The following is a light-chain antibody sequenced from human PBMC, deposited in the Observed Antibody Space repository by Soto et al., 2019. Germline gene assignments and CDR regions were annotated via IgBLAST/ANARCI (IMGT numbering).Light chain of an antibody. CDR1: QSVSNY. J-gene: IGKJ1*01. Sequence: DIQMTQSPSSLSASVGDRVTITCRASQSVSNYLHWYQQKPGKAPNLLIYDASSVQSGVPSRFSGSGSGTDFTLTISRLQHEDFATYYCQHSYYHPTFGQGTKVEIK. V-gene: IGKV1-39*01. CDR3: QHSYYHPT. CDR2: DAS.